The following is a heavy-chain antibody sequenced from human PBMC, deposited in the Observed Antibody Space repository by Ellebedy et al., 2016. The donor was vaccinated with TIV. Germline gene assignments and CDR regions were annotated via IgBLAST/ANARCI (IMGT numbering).Heavy chain of an antibody. Sequence: PGGSLRLSCAASGFTFSTYWMSWVRQAPGKGLEWVANIKHDGSEQYYVDSVKGRFTISRDNAKNSLYLQMNSLRAEDTAVYYCASRITMIRGVIISRYYDYWGQGTLVIVSS. J-gene: IGHJ4*02. CDR1: GFTFSTYW. CDR3: ASRITMIRGVIISRYYDY. V-gene: IGHV3-7*01. D-gene: IGHD3-10*01. CDR2: IKHDGSEQ.